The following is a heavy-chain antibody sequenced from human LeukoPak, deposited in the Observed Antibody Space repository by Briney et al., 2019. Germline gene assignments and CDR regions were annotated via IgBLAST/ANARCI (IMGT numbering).Heavy chain of an antibody. J-gene: IGHJ5*02. CDR3: ARRGYSYGLDP. CDR1: GFIFSSYA. CDR2: TIQDGSEK. D-gene: IGHD5-12*01. V-gene: IGHV3-7*01. Sequence: PGGSLRLSCAESGFIFSSYAMTWVRQAPGKGLEWVANTIQDGSEKYYADSVKGRFTISRDNAKNSLHLQMNSLRAEDTAVYYCARRGYSYGLDPWGQGTLVTVSS.